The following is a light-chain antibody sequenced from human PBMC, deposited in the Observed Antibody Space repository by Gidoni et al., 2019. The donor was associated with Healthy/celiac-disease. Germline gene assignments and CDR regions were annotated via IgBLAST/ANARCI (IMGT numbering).Light chain of an antibody. J-gene: IGKJ4*01. CDR2: GAS. CDR1: QSVSSSY. V-gene: IGKV3-20*01. Sequence: EIVLTQSPGTLSLSPGERATLSCRASQSVSSSYLAGYQQKPGQAPRLLIYGASSRATGIPDRFSGSGSGTDFTLTISRLEPEDFAVYYCQQYGSPLTFGGGTKLEIK. CDR3: QQYGSPLT.